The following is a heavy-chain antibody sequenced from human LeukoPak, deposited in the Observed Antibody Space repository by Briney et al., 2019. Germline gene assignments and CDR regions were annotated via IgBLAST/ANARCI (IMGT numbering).Heavy chain of an antibody. Sequence: ASVKVSCKASGYTFSDYYIHWVRQAPGQGLEWMGWMNPNSGNTGYAQKFQGRVTITRNTSISTAYMELSSLRSEDTAVYYCARCTYYYGSGSYKKWDYYYYMDVWGKGTTVTVSS. CDR3: ARCTYYYGSGSYKKWDYYYYMDV. D-gene: IGHD3-10*01. V-gene: IGHV1-8*03. CDR2: MNPNSGNT. CDR1: GYTFSDYY. J-gene: IGHJ6*03.